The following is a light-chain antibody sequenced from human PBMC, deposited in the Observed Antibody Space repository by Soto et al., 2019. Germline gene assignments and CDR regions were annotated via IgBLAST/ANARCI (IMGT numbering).Light chain of an antibody. V-gene: IGKV3-11*01. CDR1: QSVSSY. CDR3: QQRSNWPPGT. J-gene: IGKJ3*01. Sequence: EIVLTQSPATLSLSPGERATLSCRASQSVSSYSAWYQQKPGQAPRLLIYDASNRATGIPARFSGSGSGTDFTLTISSLEPEDFAVYYCQQRSNWPPGTFGPGTKVDIK. CDR2: DAS.